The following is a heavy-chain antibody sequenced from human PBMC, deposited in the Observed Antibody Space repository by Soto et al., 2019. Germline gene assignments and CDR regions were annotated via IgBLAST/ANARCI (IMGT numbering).Heavy chain of an antibody. CDR1: GAFMNSEH. CDR2: IFPAGTT. V-gene: IGHV4-4*09. D-gene: IGHD3-3*01. CDR3: GGYRGGNDFFLYFDK. Sequence: PSETLSLICSLPGAFMNSEHWTWIRQLPGKGLEWIRSIFPAGTTNYNPSHKSRVLISVDRSTNQFSLTLCSLTAADTAVYFCGGYRGGNDFFLYFDKWGQGALVTVSS. J-gene: IGHJ4*02.